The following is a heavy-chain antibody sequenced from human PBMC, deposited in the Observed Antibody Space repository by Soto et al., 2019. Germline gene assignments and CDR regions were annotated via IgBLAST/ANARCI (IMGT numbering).Heavy chain of an antibody. D-gene: IGHD6-6*01. CDR1: GYSFTSYW. CDR2: IYPGDSDT. CDR3: ARLNVEYSSSYYYYYGMDV. J-gene: IGHJ6*02. Sequence: ESLKISCKGSGYSFTSYWIGWVRQMPGKGLEWMGIIYPGDSDTRYSPSFQGQVTISADKSISTAYLQWSSLKASDTAMYYCARLNVEYSSSYYYYYGMDVCGQGTTGTAP. V-gene: IGHV5-51*01.